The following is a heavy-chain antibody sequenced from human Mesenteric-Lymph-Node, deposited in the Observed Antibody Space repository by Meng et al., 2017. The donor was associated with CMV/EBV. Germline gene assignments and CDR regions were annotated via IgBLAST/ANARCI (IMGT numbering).Heavy chain of an antibody. Sequence: SETLSLTCAVYGGSFSNYSWTWIRQPPGKGLEWMGSINNSGGTYYNPSLKSRVTVSVDTSKNQFSLKLSSVTAADTAVYYCASFGRAVVNYYDSSGSDYWGQGTLVTVSS. D-gene: IGHD3-22*01. CDR2: INNSGGT. CDR1: GGSFSNYS. CDR3: ASFGRAVVNYYDSSGSDY. V-gene: IGHV4-34*01. J-gene: IGHJ4*02.